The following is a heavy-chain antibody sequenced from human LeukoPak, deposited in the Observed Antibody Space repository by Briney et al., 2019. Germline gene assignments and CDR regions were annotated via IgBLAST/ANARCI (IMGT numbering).Heavy chain of an antibody. D-gene: IGHD6-6*01. J-gene: IGHJ4*02. CDR3: AKGVYTSTSYYDS. Sequence: GGSLRLSCAASGFTFSSYVMTWVRQAPGKGLAWVSTIIGGGDYTYYVDSVKGRFTISRDNSKNTLYLQVNSLRAEDTAVYYCAKGVYTSTSYYDSWGQGTLVTVSS. CDR2: IIGGGDYT. CDR1: GFTFSSYV. V-gene: IGHV3-23*01.